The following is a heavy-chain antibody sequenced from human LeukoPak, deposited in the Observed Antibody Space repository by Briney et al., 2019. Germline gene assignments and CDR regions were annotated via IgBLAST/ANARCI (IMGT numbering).Heavy chain of an antibody. V-gene: IGHV1-46*01. CDR3: ARAAPGSYWFDP. CDR2: INPSGGST. D-gene: IGHD6-13*01. CDR1: GYTFTNYY. Sequence: ASVKVSCKASGYTFTNYYIHWVRQAPGQGLEWMGIINPSGGSTSYTQKFQGRVTMTRDTSTSTVYMELSSLRSEDTAVYYCARAAPGSYWFDPWGQGALVTVSS. J-gene: IGHJ5*02.